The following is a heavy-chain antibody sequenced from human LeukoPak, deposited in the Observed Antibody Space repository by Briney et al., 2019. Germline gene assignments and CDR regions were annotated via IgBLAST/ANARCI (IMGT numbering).Heavy chain of an antibody. J-gene: IGHJ2*01. V-gene: IGHV4-34*01. CDR1: GGSLSGYY. Sequence: PSESLSLTCAVYGGSLSGYYWSWIRQPPGKGLEGIGEINHSGSTNYNPSLKSRATISVDTSKNQFSLKQSSVSAADTAVYYCARGRGRKTYWDFDLWGGSALVTVSS. CDR3: ARGRGRKTYWDFDL. CDR2: INHSGST. D-gene: IGHD3-10*01.